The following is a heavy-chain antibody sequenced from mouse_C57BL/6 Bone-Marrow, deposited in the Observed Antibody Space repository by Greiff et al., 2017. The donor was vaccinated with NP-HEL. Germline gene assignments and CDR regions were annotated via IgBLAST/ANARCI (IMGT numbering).Heavy chain of an antibody. Sequence: ESGPGLVKPSQSLSLTCSVTGYSITSGYYWNWIRQFPGNKLEWMGYISYDGSNNYNPSLKNRISITRDTSKNQFFLKLNSVTTEDTATYYCARYDYDAYWGQGTLVTVSA. CDR2: ISYDGSN. CDR1: GYSITSGYY. CDR3: ARYDYDAY. J-gene: IGHJ3*01. D-gene: IGHD2-4*01. V-gene: IGHV3-6*01.